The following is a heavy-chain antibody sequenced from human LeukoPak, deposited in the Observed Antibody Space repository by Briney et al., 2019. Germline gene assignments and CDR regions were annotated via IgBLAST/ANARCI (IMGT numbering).Heavy chain of an antibody. Sequence: PSETLSLTCTVSGGSISSYYWSWIRQPPGKGLEGIGYIYYSGSTNYNPSLKGRVTISVDPSKNQFSLMLTSVTAADTAIYYCARGPSMALVAGRFDPWGQGTLVTVSS. CDR2: IYYSGST. D-gene: IGHD2/OR15-2a*01. CDR1: GGSISSYY. CDR3: ARGPSMALVAGRFDP. V-gene: IGHV4-59*08. J-gene: IGHJ5*02.